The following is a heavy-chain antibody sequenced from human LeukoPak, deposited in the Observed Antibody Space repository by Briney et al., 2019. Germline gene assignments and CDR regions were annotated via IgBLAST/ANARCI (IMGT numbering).Heavy chain of an antibody. CDR2: INAGNGNT. CDR1: GYTFTSYA. Sequence: ASVKVSCKASGYTFTSYAMHWVRQALGQRLEWMGWINAGNGNTKYSQKFQGRVTITRDTSARTAYMELSSLRSEDTAVYYCANDILTGSNAFDIWGQGTMVTVSS. V-gene: IGHV1-3*01. CDR3: ANDILTGSNAFDI. D-gene: IGHD3-9*01. J-gene: IGHJ3*02.